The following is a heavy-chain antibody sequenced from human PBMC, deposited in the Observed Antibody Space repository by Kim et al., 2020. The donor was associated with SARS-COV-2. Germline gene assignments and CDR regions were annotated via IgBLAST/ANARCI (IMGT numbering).Heavy chain of an antibody. D-gene: IGHD6-13*01. CDR2: IYQDGSQK. CDR1: GFTFSTYW. Sequence: GGSLRLSCAASGFTFSTYWMTWVRQAPGKGLECVAHIYQDGSQKYYVDSVRGRFTVSRDNAKNSLSLQMNRLRAADTAVYYCARRRLSWADAFDLWGQGTVVTVSS. V-gene: IGHV3-7*01. J-gene: IGHJ3*01. CDR3: ARRRLSWADAFDL.